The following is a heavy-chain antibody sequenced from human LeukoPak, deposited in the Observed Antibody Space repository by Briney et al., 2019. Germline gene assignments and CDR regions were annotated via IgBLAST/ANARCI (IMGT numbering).Heavy chain of an antibody. CDR3: ARGKSGSYSYFDY. Sequence: TSQTLSLTCAVSGGSISSGGYSWSWIRQPPGKGLEWIGYIYHSGSTYYNPSLKSRVTISVDRSKNQFSLKLSSVTAADTAVYYCARGKSGSYSYFDYWGQGTLVTVSS. V-gene: IGHV4-30-2*01. J-gene: IGHJ4*02. CDR1: GGSISSGGYS. CDR2: IYHSGST. D-gene: IGHD1-26*01.